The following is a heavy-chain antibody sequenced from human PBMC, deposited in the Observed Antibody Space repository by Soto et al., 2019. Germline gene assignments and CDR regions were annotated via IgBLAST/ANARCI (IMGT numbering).Heavy chain of an antibody. V-gene: IGHV3-64D*06. Sequence: PGGSLRLSCSASGFTFSSYAMHWVRQAPGKGLEYVSAISSNGGSTYYADSVKGRFTISRDNSKNTLYLQMSSLRAEDTAVYYCVKSSGWNRGAFDIWGQGTMVTVSS. J-gene: IGHJ3*02. CDR3: VKSSGWNRGAFDI. CDR2: ISSNGGST. CDR1: GFTFSSYA. D-gene: IGHD6-19*01.